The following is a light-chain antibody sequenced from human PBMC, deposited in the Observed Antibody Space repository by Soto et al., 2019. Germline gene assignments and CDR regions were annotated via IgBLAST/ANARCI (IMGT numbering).Light chain of an antibody. Sequence: DIQLTQSPSSLSASVGDRVTITCRASQTMNNYLNWYQQKPGKAPNLLIYGASSLQSGVPSRFSGSGFGTDFTLTITSLQPEDVATYYCQQTNTKPWAFGQGTRVEVK. CDR1: QTMNNY. CDR2: GAS. V-gene: IGKV1-39*01. J-gene: IGKJ1*01. CDR3: QQTNTKPWA.